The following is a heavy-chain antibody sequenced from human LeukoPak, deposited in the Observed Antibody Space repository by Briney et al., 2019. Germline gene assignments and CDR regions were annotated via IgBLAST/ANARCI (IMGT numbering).Heavy chain of an antibody. D-gene: IGHD3-9*01. Sequence: ASVKVSCKASGYTFTSYGISWVRQAPGQGREWMGWISAYNGNTNYAQKLQGRVTMTTDTSTRTAYMQLRSLGSDDTAVYYCVVLRYFDWYRFDYWGQGTLVTVSS. CDR3: VVLRYFDWYRFDY. V-gene: IGHV1-18*01. J-gene: IGHJ4*02. CDR1: GYTFTSYG. CDR2: ISAYNGNT.